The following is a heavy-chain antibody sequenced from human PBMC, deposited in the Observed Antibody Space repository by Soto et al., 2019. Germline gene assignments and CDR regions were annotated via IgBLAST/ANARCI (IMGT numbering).Heavy chain of an antibody. CDR2: ISYDGSNK. CDR1: GFTFSSYA. CDR3: ARDPGGGSNYYDSSGPHDY. D-gene: IGHD3-22*01. V-gene: IGHV3-30-3*01. J-gene: IGHJ4*02. Sequence: GGSLRLSCAASGFTFSSYAMHWVRQAPGKGLEWVAVISYDGSNKYYADSVKGRFTISRDNSKNTLYLQMNSLRAEDTAVYYCARDPGGGSNYYDSSGPHDYWGQGTLVTVSS.